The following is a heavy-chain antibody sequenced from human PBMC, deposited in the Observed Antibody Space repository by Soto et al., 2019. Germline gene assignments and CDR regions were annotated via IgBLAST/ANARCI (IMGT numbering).Heavy chain of an antibody. CDR3: AKEIYRELWADFDC. J-gene: IGHJ4*02. V-gene: IGHV3-23*01. CDR1: GFTFSSYA. D-gene: IGHD1-26*01. Sequence: EVQLLESGGGLAQPGGSLRLSCAASGFTFSSYAMTWVRQAPGKGLEWVSAISGSGGRTYYADSVKGRFTISRDNSKNTLYLQMNSLRAEDTAVYYCAKEIYRELWADFDCWGQGTLVTVSS. CDR2: ISGSGGRT.